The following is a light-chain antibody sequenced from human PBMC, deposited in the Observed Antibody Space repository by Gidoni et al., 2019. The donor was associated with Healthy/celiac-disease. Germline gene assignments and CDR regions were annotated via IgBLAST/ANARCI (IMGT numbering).Light chain of an antibody. CDR1: QSVGSSY. CDR3: QQYSSSPLT. Sequence: EIVLTQSSGTLSLSPGERAALPCRARQSVGSSYLAWYQQKPGQAPRLLIYGASSRATGIPDRFSGSGSGTDFTLTISRLDPEDFAVYYCQQYSSSPLTFGEGTKVEIK. V-gene: IGKV3-20*01. J-gene: IGKJ4*01. CDR2: GAS.